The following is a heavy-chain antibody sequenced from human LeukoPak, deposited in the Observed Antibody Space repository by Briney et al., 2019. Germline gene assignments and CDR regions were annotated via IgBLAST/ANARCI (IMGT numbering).Heavy chain of an antibody. CDR1: GFTFSSYA. J-gene: IGHJ4*02. CDR3: VRDPNAGLTVTNFDF. CDR2: ISHDGSHK. Sequence: GGSLTLSCAASGFTFSSYAMHWVRQAPGKGLEWVADISHDGSHKFYADSVQGRFAISRDNSRNTLYLQMSGLRVEDTAVCYCVRDPNAGLTVTNFDFWGQGALVTVSS. V-gene: IGHV3-30*09. D-gene: IGHD4-17*01.